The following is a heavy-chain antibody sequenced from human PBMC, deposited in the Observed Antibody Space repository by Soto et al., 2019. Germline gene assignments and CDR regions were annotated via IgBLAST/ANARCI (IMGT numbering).Heavy chain of an antibody. V-gene: IGHV3-21*02. Sequence: EVQLVESGGGLVKPGGSLRLSCAASGFTFSSYSMNWVRQAPGKGLEWVSSITGSSSYIYYADSVKGRFTISRDNAKNSLYLQMNSLRAEDTAVYYCARDVYYYDSSAYRAYWGQGTLVTVSS. CDR2: ITGSSSYI. CDR1: GFTFSSYS. CDR3: ARDVYYYDSSAYRAY. D-gene: IGHD3-22*01. J-gene: IGHJ4*02.